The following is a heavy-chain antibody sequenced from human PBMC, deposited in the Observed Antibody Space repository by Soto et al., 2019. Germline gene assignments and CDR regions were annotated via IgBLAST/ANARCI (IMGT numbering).Heavy chain of an antibody. J-gene: IGHJ4*02. CDR3: ARAFWSGYYIYFDY. D-gene: IGHD3-3*01. V-gene: IGHV4-4*02. CDR2: IYHSGST. CDR1: GGSISSNNW. Sequence: QVQLQESGPGLVKPSGTLSLTCAVSGGSISSNNWWSWVRQPPGKGLEWIGEIYHSGSTNYNPSLKSRVTISVDKSKNQFSLKLSSVTAADTAVYSCARAFWSGYYIYFDYWGQGTLVTVSS.